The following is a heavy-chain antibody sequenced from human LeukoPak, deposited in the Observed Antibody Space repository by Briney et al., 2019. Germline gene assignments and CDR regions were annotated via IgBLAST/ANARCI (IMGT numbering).Heavy chain of an antibody. CDR1: GGSISSSSYY. CDR2: IYYSGST. D-gene: IGHD3-16*01. Sequence: SETLSLTCTVSGGSISSSSYYWGWIRQPPGKGLEWIGSIYYSGSTYYNPSLKRRVTISVDTSKNQFSLKLSSVPAADAAVYYCGRGGAGGSKRNFDYWGQGTLVTVSS. V-gene: IGHV4-39*01. J-gene: IGHJ4*02. CDR3: GRGGAGGSKRNFDY.